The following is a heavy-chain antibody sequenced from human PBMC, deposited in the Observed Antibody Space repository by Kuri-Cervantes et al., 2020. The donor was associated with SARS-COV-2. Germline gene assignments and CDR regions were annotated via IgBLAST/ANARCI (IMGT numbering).Heavy chain of an antibody. V-gene: IGHV3-43D*03. Sequence: GGSLRLSCAASGFTFDDYGMSWVRQAPGKGLEWVSLISWDGGSTYYADSVKGRFTISRDNSKNSLYLQMNSLRAEDTALYYCAKDRDLVLDYWGQGTLVTVSS. CDR1: GFTFDDYG. D-gene: IGHD2-8*02. CDR3: AKDRDLVLDY. CDR2: ISWDGGST. J-gene: IGHJ4*02.